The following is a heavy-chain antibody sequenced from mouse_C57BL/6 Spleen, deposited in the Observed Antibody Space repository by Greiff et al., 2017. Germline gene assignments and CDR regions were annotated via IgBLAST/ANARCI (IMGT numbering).Heavy chain of an antibody. CDR1: GYTFTSYW. V-gene: IGHV1-69*01. CDR2: IDPSDSYT. J-gene: IGHJ3*01. Sequence: QVQLQQPGAELVMPGASVKLSCKASGYTFTSYWMHWVKQRPGQGLEWIGEIDPSDSYTNYNQKFKGKSTLTVDKSSGTAYMQLSSLTSEDFAVYTCARDDDGYYWFAYCGQGTLVTVSA. D-gene: IGHD2-3*01. CDR3: ARDDDGYYWFAY.